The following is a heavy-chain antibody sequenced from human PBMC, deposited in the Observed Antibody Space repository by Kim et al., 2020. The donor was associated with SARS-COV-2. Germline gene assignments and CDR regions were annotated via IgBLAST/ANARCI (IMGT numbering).Heavy chain of an antibody. Sequence: SQTLSLTCAISGDSVSSNSAAWNWIRQSPSRGLEWLGRTYYRSKWYNDYAVSVKSRITINPDTSKNQFSLKLNSVTPEDTAVYYCARAARIVGGTRLGMDVLVLGTTVTVSS. CDR1: GDSVSSNSAA. CDR3: ARAARIVGGTRLGMDV. CDR2: TYYRSKWYN. V-gene: IGHV6-1*01. D-gene: IGHD1-26*01. J-gene: IGHJ6*02.